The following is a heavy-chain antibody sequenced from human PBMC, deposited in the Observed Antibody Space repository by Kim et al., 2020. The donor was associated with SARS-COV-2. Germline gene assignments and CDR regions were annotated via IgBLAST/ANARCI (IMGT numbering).Heavy chain of an antibody. V-gene: IGHV3-33*01. CDR2: IWYDGSNK. D-gene: IGHD3-3*01. Sequence: GGSLRLSCAASGFTFSSYGMHWVRQAPGKGLEWVAVIWYDGSNKYYVDSVKGRFTISRDNSKNTLYLQMNSLRAEDTAVYYCAREVYGATLHWFDPWGQG. CDR1: GFTFSSYG. CDR3: AREVYGATLHWFDP. J-gene: IGHJ5*02.